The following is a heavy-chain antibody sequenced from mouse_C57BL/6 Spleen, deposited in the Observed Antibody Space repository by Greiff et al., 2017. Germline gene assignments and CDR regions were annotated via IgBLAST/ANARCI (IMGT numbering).Heavy chain of an antibody. Sequence: VQLQQSGPELVKPGASVKISCKASGYSFTDYNMNWVKQSNGKSLEWIGVINPNYGTTSYNQKFKGKATLTVYQSSSTAYMQLNSLTSEDSAVYDCARRGYYDYDGGYYFDYWGQGTTLTVSS. CDR2: INPNYGTT. D-gene: IGHD2-4*01. J-gene: IGHJ2*01. CDR1: GYSFTDYN. CDR3: ARRGYYDYDGGYYFDY. V-gene: IGHV1-39*01.